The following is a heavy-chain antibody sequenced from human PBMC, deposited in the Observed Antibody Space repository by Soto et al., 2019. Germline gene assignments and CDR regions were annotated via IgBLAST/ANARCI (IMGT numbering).Heavy chain of an antibody. CDR3: TRGLSSGWYNPRYYFDY. V-gene: IGHV3-49*03. Sequence: GGSLRLSCTASGFTFGDYAMSWFRQAPGKGLEWVGFIRSKAYGGTTEYAASVKGRFTISRDDSKSIAYLQMNSLKTEDTAVYYCTRGLSSGWYNPRYYFDYWGQGTLVTVSS. D-gene: IGHD6-19*01. CDR2: IRSKAYGGTT. J-gene: IGHJ4*02. CDR1: GFTFGDYA.